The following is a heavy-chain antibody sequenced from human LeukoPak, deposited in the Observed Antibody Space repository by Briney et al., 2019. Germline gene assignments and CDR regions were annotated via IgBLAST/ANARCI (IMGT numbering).Heavy chain of an antibody. CDR2: IKQDGSEK. CDR3: ARDHSGSYYGGPRIGY. Sequence: QAGGSLRLSCAASGFTFSSYWMSWVRQAPGKGLEWVANIKQDGSEKYYVDSVKGRFTISRDNAKDSLYLQMNSLRAEDTAVYYCARDHSGSYYGGPRIGYWGQGTLVTVSS. V-gene: IGHV3-7*01. CDR1: GFTFSSYW. D-gene: IGHD1-26*01. J-gene: IGHJ4*02.